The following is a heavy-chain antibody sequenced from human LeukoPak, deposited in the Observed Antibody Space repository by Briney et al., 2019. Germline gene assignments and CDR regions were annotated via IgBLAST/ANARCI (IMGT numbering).Heavy chain of an antibody. CDR1: GFSFSSYW. J-gene: IGHJ4*02. CDR3: ARDIDRYYFDY. V-gene: IGHV3-74*01. Sequence: PGGSLRLSCAASGFSFSSYWMHWVRHAPGKGLVWVSRINTEGSSTSYADSVKGRFTISRDNAKNTLYLQMNSLRAEDTAVYYCARDIDRYYFDYWGQGTLVTVSS. CDR2: INTEGSST. D-gene: IGHD3-16*02.